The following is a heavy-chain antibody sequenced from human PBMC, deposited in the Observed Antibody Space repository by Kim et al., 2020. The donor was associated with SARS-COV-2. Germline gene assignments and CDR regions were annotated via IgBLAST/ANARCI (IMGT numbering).Heavy chain of an antibody. CDR3: AREIRYSGSYYGDY. CDR1: GYTFTSYG. V-gene: IGHV1-18*04. CDR2: ISAYNGNT. Sequence: ASVKVSCKASGYTFTSYGISWVRQTPGQGLEWMGWISAYNGNTNYAQKLQGRVTMTTDTSTSTAYMELRSLRSDDTAVYYCAREIRYSGSYYGDYWGQGTLVTVSS. D-gene: IGHD1-26*01. J-gene: IGHJ4*02.